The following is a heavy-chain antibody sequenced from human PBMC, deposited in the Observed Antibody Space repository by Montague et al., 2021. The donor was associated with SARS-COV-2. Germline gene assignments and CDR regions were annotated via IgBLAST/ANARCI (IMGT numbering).Heavy chain of an antibody. D-gene: IGHD3-22*01. Sequence: TLSLTCTVSGGSISSGGYYWSWIRQHPGKGLEWIGYIYNSGTTYYNPSLKSRVTISVDTSKNQFSLKLSSVTAADTAVHYCAREGGWLSRGSYYFDYWGQGTLVTVSS. V-gene: IGHV4-31*03. CDR3: AREGGWLSRGSYYFDY. CDR1: GGSISSGGYY. J-gene: IGHJ4*02. CDR2: IYNSGTT.